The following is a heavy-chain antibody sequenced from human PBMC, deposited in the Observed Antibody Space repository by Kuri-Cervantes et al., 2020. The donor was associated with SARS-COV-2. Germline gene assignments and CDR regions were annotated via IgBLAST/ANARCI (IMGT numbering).Heavy chain of an antibody. J-gene: IGHJ6*02. D-gene: IGHD6-19*01. CDR1: GGSFSGYY. Sequence: ESLKISCAVYGGSFSGYYWSWIRQLPGKGLEWIGKINHSGSTNYNPSLKSRVTISVDTSKNQFSLKLSSVTAADTAVYYCARGVGAAVAGTLITIYYYYGMDVWGQGTTVTVSS. CDR2: INHSGST. V-gene: IGHV4-34*01. CDR3: ARGVGAAVAGTLITIYYYYGMDV.